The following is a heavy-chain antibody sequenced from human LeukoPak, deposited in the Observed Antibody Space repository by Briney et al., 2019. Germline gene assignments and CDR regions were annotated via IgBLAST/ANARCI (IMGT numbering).Heavy chain of an antibody. V-gene: IGHV1-2*02. J-gene: IGHJ5*02. CDR2: INPNSGGT. CDR3: ARGVWFDL. Sequence: ASVKVSCKASGYTFTGYYMHWVRQAPGQGLEWMGWINPNSGGTNYAQKLQGRVTMTRDTSTSTVYMELSSLRSEDTAVYYCARGVWFDLWGQGTLVTVSS. CDR1: GYTFTGYY.